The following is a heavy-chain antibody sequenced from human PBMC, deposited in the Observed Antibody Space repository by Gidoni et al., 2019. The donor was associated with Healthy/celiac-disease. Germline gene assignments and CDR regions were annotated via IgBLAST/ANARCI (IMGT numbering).Heavy chain of an antibody. CDR1: GFTFGDYA. J-gene: IGHJ4*02. CDR2: IRSKAYGGTT. CDR3: SRGGPYPDSSGWSSG. V-gene: IGHV3-49*04. Sequence: EVQLVESGGGLVQPGRSLRLSCTASGFTFGDYAMSWVRQAPGKGLEWVVFIRSKAYGGTTEYAASVKGRFTISRDDSKSIAYLQMNSLKTEDTAVYYCSRGGPYPDSSGWSSGWGQGTLVTVSS. D-gene: IGHD6-19*01.